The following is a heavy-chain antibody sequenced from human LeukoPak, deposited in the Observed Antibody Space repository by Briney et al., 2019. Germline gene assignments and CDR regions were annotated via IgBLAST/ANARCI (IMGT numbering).Heavy chain of an antibody. CDR1: GFTVSSNY. CDR2: IYSGGST. J-gene: IGHJ4*02. D-gene: IGHD5-18*01. Sequence: GGSLRLSCAASGFTVSSNYMSWVRQAPGKGLEWVSGIYSGGSTYYADSVKGRFTISRDNSKNTLYLQMNGLRAEDTAVYYCARERRGYEDYFDFWGQGTLVTVSS. CDR3: ARERRGYEDYFDF. V-gene: IGHV3-66*02.